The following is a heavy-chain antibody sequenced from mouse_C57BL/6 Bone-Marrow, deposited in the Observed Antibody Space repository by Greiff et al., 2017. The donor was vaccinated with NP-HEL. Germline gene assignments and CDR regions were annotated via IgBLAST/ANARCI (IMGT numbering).Heavy chain of an antibody. CDR1: GYTFTSYW. J-gene: IGHJ1*03. CDR2: IHPNSGST. V-gene: IGHV1-64*01. D-gene: IGHD1-1*01. CDR3: ARSYYYGIWYCDV. Sequence: VQLQQPGAELVKPGASVKLSCKASGYTFTSYWMHWVKQRPGQGLEWIGMIHPNSGSTNYNEKFKSKATLTVDKSSSTAYMQLSSLTSEDSAVYYCARSYYYGIWYCDVWGTGTTVTVSS.